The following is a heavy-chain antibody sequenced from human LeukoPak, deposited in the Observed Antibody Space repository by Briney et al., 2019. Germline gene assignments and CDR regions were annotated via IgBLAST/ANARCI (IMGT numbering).Heavy chain of an antibody. J-gene: IGHJ4*02. CDR3: ASSYYYDSSGYYFDY. V-gene: IGHV4-59*12. CDR2: IYHSGST. CDR1: GGSISSYY. Sequence: PSETLSLTCTVSGGSISSYYWSWIRQPPGKGLEWIGYIYHSGSTYYNPSLKSRVTISVDRSKNQFSLKLSSVTAADTAVYYCASSYYYDSSGYYFDYWGQGTLVTVSS. D-gene: IGHD3-22*01.